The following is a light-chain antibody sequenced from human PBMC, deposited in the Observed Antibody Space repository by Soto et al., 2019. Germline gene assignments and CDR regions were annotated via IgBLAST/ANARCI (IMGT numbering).Light chain of an antibody. J-gene: IGLJ1*01. CDR1: SSDVGGYNY. Sequence: QSALTQPASVSGSPGQSITISCTGTSSDVGGYNYVSWYQQHPGKAPKLRIYDVSNRTSGVSNRFSGSKSGNTASLTISRLQAEDEADYYCSSYTSSSTPYVFGTGTKLTVL. CDR3: SSYTSSSTPYV. CDR2: DVS. V-gene: IGLV2-14*01.